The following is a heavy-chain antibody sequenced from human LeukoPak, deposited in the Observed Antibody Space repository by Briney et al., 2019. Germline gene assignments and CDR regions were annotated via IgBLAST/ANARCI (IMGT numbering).Heavy chain of an antibody. CDR3: AELGITMIGGV. J-gene: IGHJ6*04. CDR2: ISSSSSTI. D-gene: IGHD3-10*02. CDR1: GFTFSSYS. V-gene: IGHV3-48*01. Sequence: GGSLRLSCAASGFTFSSYSMNWVRQAPGKGLEWVSYISSSSSTIYYADSVKGRFTISRDNAKNSLYLQLSSLRADDTAVYYCAELGITMIGGVWGKGTTVTISS.